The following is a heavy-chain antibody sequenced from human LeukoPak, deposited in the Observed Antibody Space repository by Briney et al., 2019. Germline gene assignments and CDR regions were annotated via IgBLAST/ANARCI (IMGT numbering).Heavy chain of an antibody. CDR1: GGTFSSYA. D-gene: IGHD3-10*01. V-gene: IGHV1-69*04. J-gene: IGHJ4*02. CDR3: ARDADYYGSGSYVYFDY. CDR2: IIPILGIA. Sequence: SVKVSCKASGGTFSSYAISWVRQAPGQGLEWMGRIIPILGIANYAQKFQGRVTITADKSTSTAYMGLSSLRSEDTAVYYCARDADYYGSGSYVYFDYWGQGNLVTVSS.